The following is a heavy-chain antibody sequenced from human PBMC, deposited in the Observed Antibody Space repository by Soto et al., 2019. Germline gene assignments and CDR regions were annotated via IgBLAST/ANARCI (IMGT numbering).Heavy chain of an antibody. CDR3: ADLDGYSSSWYLDY. J-gene: IGHJ4*02. V-gene: IGHV3-23*01. CDR1: TGYA. D-gene: IGHD6-13*01. Sequence: GGSLRLSCTALTGYAMSWVRQAPGKGLEWVSAISGSGGSTYYADSVKGRFTISRDNSKNTLYLQMNSLRAEDTAVYYCADLDGYSSSWYLDYWGQGTLVTVSS. CDR2: ISGSGGST.